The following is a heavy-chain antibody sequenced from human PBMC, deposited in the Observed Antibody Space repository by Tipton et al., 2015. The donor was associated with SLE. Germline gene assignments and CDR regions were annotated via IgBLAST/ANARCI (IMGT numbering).Heavy chain of an antibody. J-gene: IGHJ3*02. Sequence: TLSLTCAVYGGSFSGYYCSWIRQPQGKGLEWIGEINHSGSTNYNPSLKSRVTISVDTSKNQFSLKLSSVTAADTAVYYCASGADAFDIWGQGTMVTVSS. V-gene: IGHV4-34*01. CDR1: GGSFSGYY. CDR2: INHSGST. CDR3: ASGADAFDI.